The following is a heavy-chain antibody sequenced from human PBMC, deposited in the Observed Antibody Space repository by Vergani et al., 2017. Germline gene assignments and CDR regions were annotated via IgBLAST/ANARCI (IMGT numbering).Heavy chain of an antibody. Sequence: EVQLVESGGGSVQSGGSLRLSCVASGFSFNTYWMHWVRQVPGKGLMWVARIDEYGHRATYGDFETGRFTISRDNAKKSLYLQMNSLRAEDTALYYCAKDLGNSSGGGVFDPWGQGTLVTVSS. V-gene: IGHV3-74*03. D-gene: IGHD6-6*01. CDR1: GFSFNTYW. CDR2: IDEYGHRA. J-gene: IGHJ5*02. CDR3: AKDLGNSSGGGVFDP.